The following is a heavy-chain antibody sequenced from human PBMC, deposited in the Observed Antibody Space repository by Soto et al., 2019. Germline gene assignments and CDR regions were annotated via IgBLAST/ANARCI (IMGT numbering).Heavy chain of an antibody. J-gene: IGHJ4*02. CDR1: GGSISSYY. V-gene: IGHV4-59*08. CDR2: IYYSGST. Sequence: SETLSLTCTVSGGSISSYYWSWIRQPPGKGLGWIGYIYYSGSTNYNPSLKSRVTISVDTSKNQFSLKLSSVTAADTAVYYCARRTYDYGDYDYWGQGTLVTVSS. D-gene: IGHD4-17*01. CDR3: ARRTYDYGDYDY.